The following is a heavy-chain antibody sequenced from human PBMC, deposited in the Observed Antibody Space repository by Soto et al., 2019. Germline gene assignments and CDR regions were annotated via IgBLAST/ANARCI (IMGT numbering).Heavy chain of an antibody. Sequence: SETLSLTCAVSGYSISSGYYWGWIRQSPGKGLEWIGSIYHSGSTYYNPSLKSRVTVSIDTSQNQFFLTVTSVTAADSAVYYCARESGDNWDYEAYWGQGTPVTVSS. D-gene: IGHD1-7*01. CDR2: IYHSGST. J-gene: IGHJ4*02. V-gene: IGHV4-38-2*02. CDR3: ARESGDNWDYEAY. CDR1: GYSISSGYY.